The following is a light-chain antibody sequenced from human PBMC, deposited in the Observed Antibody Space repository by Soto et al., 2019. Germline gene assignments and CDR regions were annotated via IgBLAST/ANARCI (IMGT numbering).Light chain of an antibody. CDR2: GAS. Sequence: EIVLTQSPGTLSLSPGERATLSCRASQSVSSSYLAWYQQKPGQAPRLLIYGASSRATGIPDRFSGSGSGTDLTLTISRLEPEDFAVYYCQQYGSSPSLTFGQGTKVEIK. CDR3: QQYGSSPSLT. CDR1: QSVSSSY. V-gene: IGKV3-20*01. J-gene: IGKJ1*01.